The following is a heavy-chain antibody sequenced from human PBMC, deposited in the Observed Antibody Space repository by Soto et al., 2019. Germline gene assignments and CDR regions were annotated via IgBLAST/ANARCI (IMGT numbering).Heavy chain of an antibody. D-gene: IGHD6-19*01. J-gene: IGHJ3*02. CDR2: INHSGST. CDR3: ARGREQWLVDAFDI. CDR1: GGSFSGYY. Sequence: PSETLSLTCGVYGGSFSGYYWNWIRQPPGKGLEWIGEINHSGSTKYNPSLKSRVTISVDTSKNQFSLKLRSVTAADTAVYYCARGREQWLVDAFDIWGQGTMVTVSS. V-gene: IGHV4-34*01.